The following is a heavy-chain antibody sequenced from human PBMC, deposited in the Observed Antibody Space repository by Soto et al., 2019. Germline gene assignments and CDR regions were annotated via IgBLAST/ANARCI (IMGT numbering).Heavy chain of an antibody. CDR3: ARGKYYDVSTGYSTFDP. CDR2: VNSDGSTT. D-gene: IGHD3-9*01. Sequence: PGGSLRLSCAASGSIFNNYWMHWVRQVPGKGLVWVSRVNSDGSTTNYADSVKGRFTISRDNAKNTLFLQMNSLRVEDTAVYYCARGKYYDVSTGYSTFDPWGQGVPVTV. V-gene: IGHV3-74*01. J-gene: IGHJ5*02. CDR1: GSIFNNYW.